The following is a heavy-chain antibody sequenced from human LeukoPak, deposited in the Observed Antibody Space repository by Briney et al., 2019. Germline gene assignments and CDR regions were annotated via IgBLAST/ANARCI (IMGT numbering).Heavy chain of an antibody. J-gene: IGHJ4*02. CDR1: GYSFASYW. CDR2: IYPGDSDT. CDR3: ARHESCSNGVCYQINS. Sequence: GESLKISCQGSGYSFASYWIGWVRQMPGKGLEWMGIIYPGDSDTRYSPSFQGQVTISADKSISTAYPQWSSLKASDTAMYYCARHESCSNGVCYQINSWGQGTLVTVSS. D-gene: IGHD2-8*01. V-gene: IGHV5-51*01.